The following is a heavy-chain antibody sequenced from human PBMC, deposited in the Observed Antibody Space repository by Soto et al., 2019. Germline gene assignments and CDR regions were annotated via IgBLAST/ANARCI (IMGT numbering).Heavy chain of an antibody. CDR3: ARGRDRITMVRGVRSAFDI. V-gene: IGHV4-34*01. CDR2: INHSGST. Sequence: SETLSLTCAVYGGSFSGSYWSWIRQPPGKGLEWIGEINHSGSTNYNPSLKSRVTISVDTSKNQFSLKLSSVTAADTAVYYCARGRDRITMVRGVRSAFDIWGQGTMVT. J-gene: IGHJ3*02. D-gene: IGHD3-10*01. CDR1: GGSFSGSY.